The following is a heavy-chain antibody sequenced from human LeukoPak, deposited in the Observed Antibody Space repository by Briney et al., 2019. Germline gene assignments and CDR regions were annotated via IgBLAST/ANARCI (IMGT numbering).Heavy chain of an antibody. CDR3: ARDSGYYYPLFDY. D-gene: IGHD3-22*01. CDR1: GGSFSGYY. V-gene: IGHV4-34*01. Sequence: PSETLSLTCAVYGGSFSGYYWSWIRQPPGKGLEWIGEINHSGSTNYNPSLKSRVTIPVDTSKNQFSLKLSSVTAADTAVYYCARDSGYYYPLFDYWGQGTLVTVSS. CDR2: INHSGST. J-gene: IGHJ4*02.